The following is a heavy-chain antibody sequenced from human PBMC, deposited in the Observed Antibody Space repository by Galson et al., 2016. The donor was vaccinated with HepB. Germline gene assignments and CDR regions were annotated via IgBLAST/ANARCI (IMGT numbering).Heavy chain of an antibody. J-gene: IGHJ4*02. V-gene: IGHV1-3*01. CDR3: ARGVDGPYISGSYYGNYFDD. CDR1: GYTFTDYA. CDR2: INAGNGNT. Sequence: SVKVSCKASGYTFTDYALHWVRQAPGQRPEWMGWINAGNGNTKYAQKFQGRVTVSRDTSASTSYMEVNSLRSEDTAVYFCARGVDGPYISGSYYGNYFDDWGQGTLVTVSS. D-gene: IGHD3-10*01.